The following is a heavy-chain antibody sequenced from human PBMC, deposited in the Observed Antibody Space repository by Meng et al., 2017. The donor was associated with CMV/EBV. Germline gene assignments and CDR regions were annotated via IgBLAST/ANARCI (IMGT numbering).Heavy chain of an antibody. J-gene: IGHJ4*02. CDR3: ARFDNWKACFDY. Sequence: SETLSLTCAVYGGSFSGYYWSWIRQPPGKGLEWIWEINHSGSTNYNPSLKSRVTISVDTSKNQFSLKLSSVTAADTAVYYCARFDNWKACFDYWGEGTLVTVSS. D-gene: IGHD1-20*01. CDR2: INHSGST. V-gene: IGHV4-34*01. CDR1: GGSFSGYY.